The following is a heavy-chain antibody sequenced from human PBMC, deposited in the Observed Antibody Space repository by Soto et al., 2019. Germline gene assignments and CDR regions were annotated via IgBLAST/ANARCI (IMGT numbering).Heavy chain of an antibody. V-gene: IGHV3-48*02. D-gene: IGHD6-19*01. Sequence: XGSLRLSFVGSGFMFDSFAMNWVRQAPGKGLEWVAYINGGSDSIYYAESVKGRFTISRDNARNSLSLQMNSLSDEDTAVYYCAKSADSAGWGIDLWGQGTLVTVSS. CDR3: AKSADSAGWGIDL. CDR1: GFMFDSFA. J-gene: IGHJ4*02. CDR2: INGGSDSI.